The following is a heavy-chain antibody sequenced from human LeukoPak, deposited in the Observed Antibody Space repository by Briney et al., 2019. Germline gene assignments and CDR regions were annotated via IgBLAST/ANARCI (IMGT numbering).Heavy chain of an antibody. D-gene: IGHD6-6*01. CDR1: GFPFSSYA. CDR3: AREGSYSSSLGPGLNWFDP. J-gene: IGHJ5*02. V-gene: IGHV3-30-3*01. CDR2: ISYDGSNK. Sequence: GRSLLLSCAASGFPFSSYAMHWVRPAPGKGLGGGAVISYDGSNKYYADSVKGRFTISRDNSKNTLYLQMNSLRAEDTAVYYCAREGSYSSSLGPGLNWFDPWGQGTLVTVSS.